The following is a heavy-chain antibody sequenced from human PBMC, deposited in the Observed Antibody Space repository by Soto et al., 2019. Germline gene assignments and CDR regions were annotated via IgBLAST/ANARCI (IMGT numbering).Heavy chain of an antibody. D-gene: IGHD2-15*01. Sequence: QVQLVESGGGVVQPGRSLRLSCAASGFTFSSYGMHWVRQAPGKGLEWVAVISYDGSNKYYADSVKGRFTISRDNSKNTLYLQMNSLTAEDTAVYYCAKSGGLDIVVVVAATPYYYYMDVWGKGTTVTVAS. V-gene: IGHV3-30*18. J-gene: IGHJ6*03. CDR3: AKSGGLDIVVVVAATPYYYYMDV. CDR1: GFTFSSYG. CDR2: ISYDGSNK.